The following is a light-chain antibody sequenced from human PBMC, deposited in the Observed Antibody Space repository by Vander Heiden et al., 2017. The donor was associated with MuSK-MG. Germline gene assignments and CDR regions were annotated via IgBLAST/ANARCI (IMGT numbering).Light chain of an antibody. CDR3: QQYNNWT. Sequence: DIQMTQSPSTLSASVGDRVTITCRASQSISSWLAWYQQKPGKAPKLLIYKASSLEGGVQSRFSGSGSGTEFTLTISSLQTDDFATYYSQQYNNWTFGQGTKVEIK. CDR1: QSISSW. J-gene: IGKJ1*01. CDR2: KAS. V-gene: IGKV1-5*03.